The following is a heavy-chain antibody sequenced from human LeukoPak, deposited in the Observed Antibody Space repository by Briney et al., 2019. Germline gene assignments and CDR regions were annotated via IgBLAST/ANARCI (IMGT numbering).Heavy chain of an antibody. CDR3: ARSPLGGNWFDP. V-gene: IGHV4-59*01. CDR1: GGSISSYY. D-gene: IGHD3-16*01. Sequence: SETLSLTCTVSGGSISSYYWSWIRQPPGKGLEWIGYIYYSGSTNYNPSLKSRVTISVDTSKNRFSLKLSSVTAADTAVYYCARSPLGGNWFDPGGQGTLVTVSS. CDR2: IYYSGST. J-gene: IGHJ5*02.